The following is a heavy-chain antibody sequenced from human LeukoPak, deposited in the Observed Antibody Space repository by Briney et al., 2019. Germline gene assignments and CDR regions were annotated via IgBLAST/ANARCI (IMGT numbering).Heavy chain of an antibody. CDR3: ARHPRSSTFYYYMDV. D-gene: IGHD2-2*01. CDR1: GGSFSGYY. CDR2: INHSGST. J-gene: IGHJ6*03. V-gene: IGHV4-34*01. Sequence: PSETLSLTCAVYGGSFSGYYWSSIRQPPGKGLEWIGEINHSGSTNSNPSLKSRVTVSVDTSKNLFSLKLSSVTAADTAVYYCARHPRSSTFYYYMDVWGKGTTVTISS.